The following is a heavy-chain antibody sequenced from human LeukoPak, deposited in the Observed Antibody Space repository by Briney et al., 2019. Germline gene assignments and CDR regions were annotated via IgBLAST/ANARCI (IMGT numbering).Heavy chain of an antibody. CDR2: IKQDGSEK. Sequence: PGGSPRLSCAASAFTFSTYWMSWVRQAPGKGLEWVANIKQDGSEKYYLDSVKGRFTISRDNAKNSVDLQMSSLRVEDTAVYYCANNLVSAAGDHWGQGTLVSVSS. D-gene: IGHD6-25*01. V-gene: IGHV3-7*01. CDR1: AFTFSTYW. J-gene: IGHJ4*02. CDR3: ANNLVSAAGDH.